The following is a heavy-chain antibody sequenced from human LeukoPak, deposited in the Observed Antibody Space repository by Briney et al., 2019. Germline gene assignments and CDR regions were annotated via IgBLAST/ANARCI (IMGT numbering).Heavy chain of an antibody. V-gene: IGHV3-74*03. J-gene: IGHJ4*02. CDR3: LRGFPGKHGYWDY. CDR2: INKDGSIT. Sequence: PGGSLRLSCVASGLTFSTDWMLWVRHAPGKGRGWLSHINKDGSITTYAVSVRGRFTISRDNAKHSLCLQMNSLRVEDTALYYCLRGFPGKHGYWDYWGQGSFVTVSS. CDR1: GLTFSTDW. D-gene: IGHD3-22*01.